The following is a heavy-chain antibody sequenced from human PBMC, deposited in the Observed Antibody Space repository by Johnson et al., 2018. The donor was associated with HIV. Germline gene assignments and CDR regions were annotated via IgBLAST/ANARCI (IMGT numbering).Heavy chain of an antibody. CDR2: ISYDGTKN. J-gene: IGHJ3*02. CDR3: ARFGDMATSFHGFDI. V-gene: IGHV3-30-3*01. D-gene: IGHD5-24*01. CDR1: GFSFSAFA. Sequence: QVQLVESGGNVVQPGRSLRLSCVGSGFSFSAFAMNWVRQAPGKGLQWVTYISYDGTKNYYIDSVKGRFTISRDNSKNSLHLQMNSLRAEDTAVYYCARFGDMATSFHGFDIWGQGTMVTVSS.